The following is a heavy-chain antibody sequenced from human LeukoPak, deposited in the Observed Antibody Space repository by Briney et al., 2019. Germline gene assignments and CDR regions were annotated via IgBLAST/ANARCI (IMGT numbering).Heavy chain of an antibody. V-gene: IGHV3-23*01. J-gene: IGHJ4*02. Sequence: PGGSLRLSCAASGFTFSSYAMSWVRQALGKGLEWVSAISGSGGSTYYADSVKGRFTISRDNSKNTLYLQMNSLRAEDTAVYYCAKVFQYSDSSGARPGYWGQGTLVTVSS. CDR2: ISGSGGST. CDR3: AKVFQYSDSSGARPGY. CDR1: GFTFSSYA. D-gene: IGHD3-22*01.